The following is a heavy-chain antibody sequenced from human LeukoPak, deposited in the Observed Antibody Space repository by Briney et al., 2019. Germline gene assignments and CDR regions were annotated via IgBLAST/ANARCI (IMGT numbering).Heavy chain of an antibody. V-gene: IGHV1-2*02. CDR2: INPNSGGT. J-gene: IGHJ4*02. CDR1: GYTFTGYY. CDR3: ARAREPLTYTYYFDY. D-gene: IGHD1-14*01. Sequence: ASVKVSCKASGYTFTGYYMHWVRQAPGQGLEWMGWINPNSGGTNYAQKFQGRVTMTRDTSISTAYMELSRLRSDDTAVYYCARAREPLTYTYYFDYWGQGTLVTVSS.